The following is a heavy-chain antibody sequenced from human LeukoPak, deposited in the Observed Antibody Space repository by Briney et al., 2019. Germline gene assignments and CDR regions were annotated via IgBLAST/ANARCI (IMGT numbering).Heavy chain of an antibody. CDR3: ARGEIVVVPAAPYYYHYMDV. CDR2: INHSGST. V-gene: IGHV4-34*01. J-gene: IGHJ6*03. CDR1: GGSFSGYY. D-gene: IGHD2-2*01. Sequence: SETLSLTCAVYGGSFSGYYWSWIRQPPGKGLEWIGEINHSGSTNYNPSLKSRVTISVDTSKNQFSLKLSSVTAADTAVYYCARGEIVVVPAAPYYYHYMDVWGKGTTVTVSS.